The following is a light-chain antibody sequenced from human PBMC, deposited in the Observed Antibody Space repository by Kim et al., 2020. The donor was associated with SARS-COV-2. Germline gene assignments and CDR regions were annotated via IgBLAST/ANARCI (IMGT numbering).Light chain of an antibody. J-gene: IGLJ3*02. CDR3: GTWDTSLRAGV. Sequence: GQRVTISCSGSDCNIGKCYLAWYQQLPGTAPRLLIYDNNKRPSGIPDRFSACKSGTSATLAITGLQTGDEADYYCGTWDTSLRAGVFGGGTKVTVL. CDR2: DNN. CDR1: DCNIGKCY. V-gene: IGLV1-51*01.